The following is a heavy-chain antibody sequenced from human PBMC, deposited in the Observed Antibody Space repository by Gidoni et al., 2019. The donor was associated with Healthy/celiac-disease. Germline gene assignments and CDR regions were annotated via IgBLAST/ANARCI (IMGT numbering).Heavy chain of an antibody. CDR2: ISGSGGST. Sequence: EVQMLESGGGLVQPGGSLRLSGAASGFTFSSYAMSWVRQAPGKGLEWVSAISGSGGSTYYPDSVKGRFTISRDNSKNTLYLQMNSLRAEDTAVYYCAKDVLRFLEWFLDAFDIWGQGTMVTVSS. CDR3: AKDVLRFLEWFLDAFDI. CDR1: GFTFSSYA. V-gene: IGHV3-23*01. D-gene: IGHD3-3*01. J-gene: IGHJ3*02.